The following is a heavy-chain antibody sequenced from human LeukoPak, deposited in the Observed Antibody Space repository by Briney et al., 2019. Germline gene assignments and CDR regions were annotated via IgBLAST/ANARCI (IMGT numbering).Heavy chain of an antibody. CDR2: ISNNGGYT. CDR1: GFTFSSSA. D-gene: IGHD1-26*01. J-gene: IGHJ4*02. Sequence: GGSLRLSCAASGFTFSSSAMSWVRQAPGKGLEWVSAISNNGGYTYYADSVKGRFTISRDNSKNTLYLQMNSLRVEDTAVYSCAKDGGPSSSGSQFFNYWGQGALVTVSS. CDR3: AKDGGPSSSGSQFFNY. V-gene: IGHV3-23*01.